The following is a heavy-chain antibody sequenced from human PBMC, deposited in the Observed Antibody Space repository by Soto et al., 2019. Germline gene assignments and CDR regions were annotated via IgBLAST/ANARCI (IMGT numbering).Heavy chain of an antibody. D-gene: IGHD6-6*01. J-gene: IGHJ4*02. V-gene: IGHV4-59*01. CDR2: IYYSGST. Sequence: PSETLSLTCTVSGGSISSYYWSWIRQPPGKGLEWIGYIYYSGSTNYNPSLKSRVTISVDTSKNQFSLKLSSVTAADTAVYYCAGGIAARPGQYYFDYWGQGTLVTVSS. CDR1: GGSISSYY. CDR3: AGGIAARPGQYYFDY.